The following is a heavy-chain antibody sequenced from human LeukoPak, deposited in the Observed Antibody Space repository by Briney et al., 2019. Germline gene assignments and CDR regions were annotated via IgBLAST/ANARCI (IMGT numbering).Heavy chain of an antibody. CDR3: ARGLTMVRGDDRDY. CDR2: IYYSGST. V-gene: IGHV4-59*01. D-gene: IGHD3-10*01. CDR1: GGSISSYY. J-gene: IGHJ4*02. Sequence: PSETLSLTCTVSGGSISSYYWSWIRQPPGKGLEWIGYIYYSGSTNYNPSLKSRVTISVDTSKNQFSLKPSSVTAADTAVYYCARGLTMVRGDDRDYWGQGTLVTVSS.